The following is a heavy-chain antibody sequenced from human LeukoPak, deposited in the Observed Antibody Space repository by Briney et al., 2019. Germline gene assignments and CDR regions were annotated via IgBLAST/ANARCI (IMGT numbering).Heavy chain of an antibody. Sequence: TSETLSLTCAVYGGSFSGYYWSWIRQPPGKGLEWIGEINHSGSTNYNPSLKSRVTISVDTSKNQFSLKLSSVTAADTAVYYCARHFGSELWSFDYWGQGTLVTVSS. V-gene: IGHV4-34*01. J-gene: IGHJ4*02. D-gene: IGHD5-18*01. CDR3: ARHFGSELWSFDY. CDR2: INHSGST. CDR1: GGSFSGYY.